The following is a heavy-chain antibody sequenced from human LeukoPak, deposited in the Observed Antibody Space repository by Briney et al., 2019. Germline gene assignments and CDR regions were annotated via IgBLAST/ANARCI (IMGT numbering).Heavy chain of an antibody. J-gene: IGHJ4*02. Sequence: SETLSLTCTVSGGSISSYYWSWIRQPPGKGLEWIGYIYYSGSTNYNPPLKSRVTISVDTSKNQFSLKLSSVTAADTAVYYCARGRGDSSGYYPTAIDYWGQGTLVTVSS. CDR2: IYYSGST. V-gene: IGHV4-59*01. D-gene: IGHD3-22*01. CDR3: ARGRGDSSGYYPTAIDY. CDR1: GGSISSYY.